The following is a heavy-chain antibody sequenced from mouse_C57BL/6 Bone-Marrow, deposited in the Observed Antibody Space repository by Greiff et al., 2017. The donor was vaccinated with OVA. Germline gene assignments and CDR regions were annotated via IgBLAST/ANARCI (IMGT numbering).Heavy chain of an antibody. CDR3: ARPLFITTVVRDFDV. V-gene: IGHV1-19*01. CDR2: INPYNGGT. J-gene: IGHJ1*03. Sequence: EVQLQQSGPVLVKPGASVKMSCKASGYTFTDYYMNWVKQSHGKSLEWIGVINPYNGGTSYNQKFKGKATLTVDKSSSTAYMELNSLTSEDSAVYYCARPLFITTVVRDFDVWGTGTTVTVSS. D-gene: IGHD1-1*01. CDR1: GYTFTDYY.